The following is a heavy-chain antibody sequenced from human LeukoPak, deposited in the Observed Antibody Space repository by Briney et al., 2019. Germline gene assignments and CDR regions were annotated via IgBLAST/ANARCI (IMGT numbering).Heavy chain of an antibody. J-gene: IGHJ6*04. CDR2: IIPIFGTA. V-gene: IGHV1-69*06. CDR3: ARGERGYGGDRPGV. CDR1: GGTFSSYA. D-gene: IGHD5-18*01. Sequence: AAVKVSCKASGGTFSSYAISWVRQAPGQGLEWMGGIIPIFGTANYAQKFQGRVTITADKSTSTAYMELSSLRSEDTAVYYCARGERGYGGDRPGVWGKGTTVTVFS.